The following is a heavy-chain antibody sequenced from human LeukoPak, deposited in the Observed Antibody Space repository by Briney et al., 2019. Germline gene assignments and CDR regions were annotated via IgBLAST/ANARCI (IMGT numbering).Heavy chain of an antibody. D-gene: IGHD3-22*01. CDR2: IYYSGST. V-gene: IGHV4-61*01. CDR1: GGSVSSGSYY. CDR3: ARERYYDSSGFDY. Sequence: SETLSLTCTVSGGSVSSGSYYWSWIRQPPGKGLEWIGYIYYSGSTNYNPSLKSRVTISVDTSKNQFSLKLSSVTAADTAVYYCARERYYDSSGFDYWGQGTPVTVSS. J-gene: IGHJ4*02.